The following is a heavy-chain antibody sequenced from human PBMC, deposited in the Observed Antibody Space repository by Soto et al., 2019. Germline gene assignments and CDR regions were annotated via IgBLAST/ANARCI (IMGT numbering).Heavy chain of an antibody. CDR3: ARALFVVVVAATSLDLNWFDP. J-gene: IGHJ5*02. CDR1: GFSLSTSGVG. D-gene: IGHD2-15*01. CDR2: IYWDDDK. Sequence: QITLKESGPTLVKPTQTLTLTCTFSGFSLSTSGVGVGWIRQPPGKALEWLALIYWDDDKRYSPSLKSRLTITKDTSKNQVVLTMTNMDPVDTATYYCARALFVVVVAATSLDLNWFDPWGQGTLVTVSS. V-gene: IGHV2-5*02.